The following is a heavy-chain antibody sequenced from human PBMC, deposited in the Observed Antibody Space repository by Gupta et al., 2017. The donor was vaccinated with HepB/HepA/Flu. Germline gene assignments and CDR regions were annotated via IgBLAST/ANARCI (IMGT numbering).Heavy chain of an antibody. CDR1: GFPFSSYG. CDR3: ARDIAYSKYTPAY. V-gene: IGHV3-33*01. J-gene: IGHJ4*02. Sequence: QVRLVESGGGVVQPGRSLRLSCAASGFPFSSYGMHWVRQAPGKGLEWVALIWYDGSKIYYGDSVKGRFTISRDKSNTLYLQMERLRVEDTATYYCARDIAYSKYTPAYWGQGTLVTVSS. D-gene: IGHD4-11*01. CDR2: IWYDGSKI.